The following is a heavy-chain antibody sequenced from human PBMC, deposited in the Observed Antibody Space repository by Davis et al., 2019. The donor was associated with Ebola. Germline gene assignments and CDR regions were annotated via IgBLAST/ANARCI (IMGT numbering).Heavy chain of an antibody. Sequence: AAPVKVSCKASGYTIGNYGISWVRQAPGQGLEWMGWISAYNGNTNYAQKLQGRVTMTRDTSASTAYMELRSLRSDDPAVYYCARDNDGGSYHYFDYWGQGTLVTVSS. CDR1: GYTIGNYG. CDR2: ISAYNGNT. V-gene: IGHV1-18*01. J-gene: IGHJ4*02. D-gene: IGHD1-26*01. CDR3: ARDNDGGSYHYFDY.